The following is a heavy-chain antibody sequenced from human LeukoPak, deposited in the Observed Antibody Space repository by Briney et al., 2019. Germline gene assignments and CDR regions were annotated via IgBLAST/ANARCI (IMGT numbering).Heavy chain of an antibody. CDR1: EFTVRSYE. J-gene: IGHJ4*02. V-gene: IGHV3-48*03. CDR3: ARHLYRAFDY. Sequence: GGSLRLSCAASEFTVRSYEMNWVRQAPGKGLEWISYISNSDTTIDYADSVKGRFTISRDSAKNSLYLQMNGLRDEDTAVYYCARHLYRAFDYWGQGTLVTVSS. D-gene: IGHD1-26*01. CDR2: ISNSDTTI.